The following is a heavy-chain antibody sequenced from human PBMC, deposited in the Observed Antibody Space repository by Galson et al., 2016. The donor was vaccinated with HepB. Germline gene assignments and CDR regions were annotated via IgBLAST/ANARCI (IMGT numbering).Heavy chain of an antibody. Sequence: SLRLSCAASGFNFSAYAMAWVRQAPGKGLEWVSAVTGTGSITYYADSVRGRFTVSRDNYKNTLYLQMSSLRVEDTAVYYCAKRRVAGPTGPRFSFDSWGQGTLVTASS. D-gene: IGHD2-15*01. CDR1: GFNFSAYA. CDR2: VTGTGSIT. J-gene: IGHJ4*02. V-gene: IGHV3-23*01. CDR3: AKRRVAGPTGPRFSFDS.